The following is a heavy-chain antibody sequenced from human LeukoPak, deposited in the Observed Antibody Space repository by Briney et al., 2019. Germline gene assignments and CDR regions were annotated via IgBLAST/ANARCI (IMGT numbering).Heavy chain of an antibody. CDR3: ARDWLSCDSNGCYPAFDS. Sequence: GGSLRLFCAASGFTFSSYNINWVRQAPGKGLEWVSSISSSSSYIYYADSVKGRFTITRDNAKRSLYLKMNSLRAEETAVYYCARDWLSCDSNGCYPAFDSWGQGTLVTVSS. D-gene: IGHD3-22*01. CDR2: ISSSSSYI. J-gene: IGHJ5*01. CDR1: GFTFSSYN. V-gene: IGHV3-21*01.